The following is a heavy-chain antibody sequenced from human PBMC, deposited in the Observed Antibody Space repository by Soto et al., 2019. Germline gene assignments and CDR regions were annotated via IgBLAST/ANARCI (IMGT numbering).Heavy chain of an antibody. D-gene: IGHD3-10*01. CDR3: ARDRGWNTRWFDP. V-gene: IGHV3-53*01. Sequence: EVQLVESGGGLIQPGGSLRLSCAASGFTVSSNYMSWVRQAPGKGLEWVSIIYSGGSTYYADSVKGRFTISRDNSKNTLYLQMNSLSAEDTAVYYCARDRGWNTRWFDPWGQGTLVTVSS. J-gene: IGHJ5*02. CDR1: GFTVSSNY. CDR2: IYSGGST.